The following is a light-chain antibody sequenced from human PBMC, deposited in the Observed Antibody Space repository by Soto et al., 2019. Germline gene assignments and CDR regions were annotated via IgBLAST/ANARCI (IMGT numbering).Light chain of an antibody. CDR3: QQYYSYPLT. V-gene: IGKV1-8*01. CDR2: AAS. J-gene: IGKJ4*01. Sequence: AIRMTQSPSPLYASTGDRVTITCRASQGISSYLAWYQQKPGKAPKLLIYAASTLQSGVPSRFSGSGSGTDFTLTISCLQSEDFATYYCQQYYSYPLTFGGGTKVDIK. CDR1: QGISSY.